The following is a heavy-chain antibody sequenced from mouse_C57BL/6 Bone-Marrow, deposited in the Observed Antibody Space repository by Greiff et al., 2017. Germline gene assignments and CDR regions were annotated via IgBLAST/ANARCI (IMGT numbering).Heavy chain of an antibody. CDR2: INPNYGTT. J-gene: IGHJ4*01. V-gene: IGHV1-39*01. CDR3: AREGYDYDGYYYAMDY. Sequence: EVHLVESGPELVKPGASVKISCKASGYSFTDYNMNWVKQSNGKSLEWIGVINPNYGTTSYNQKFKGKATLTVDQSSSTAYMQLNSLTSEDSAGXYCAREGYDYDGYYYAMDYWGQGTSVTVSS. D-gene: IGHD2-4*01. CDR1: GYSFTDYN.